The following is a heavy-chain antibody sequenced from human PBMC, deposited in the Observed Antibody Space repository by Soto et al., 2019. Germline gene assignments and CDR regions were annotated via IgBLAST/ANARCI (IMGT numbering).Heavy chain of an antibody. Sequence: QVQLQQRGAGLLRPSETLSLTCAVSTESLRGYYWTWIRQSPGKGLEWIGEISQSGFTNYNPSLASRVTLSVDTSKSEFSLHLTSMTAADTALYYCARGLFSSGWYSYFDPWGQGTPVTVSS. CDR1: TESLRGYY. CDR2: ISQSGFT. D-gene: IGHD6-19*01. CDR3: ARGLFSSGWYSYFDP. V-gene: IGHV4-34*01. J-gene: IGHJ5*02.